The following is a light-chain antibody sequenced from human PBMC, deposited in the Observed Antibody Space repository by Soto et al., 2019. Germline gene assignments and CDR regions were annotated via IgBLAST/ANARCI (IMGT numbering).Light chain of an antibody. CDR2: GVT. V-gene: IGLV2-14*01. J-gene: IGLJ1*01. Sequence: QSVLTQPASVSGSPGQSITISCTGTSSDVGGHNDVSWYQQHPGKVPKLLIYGVTNRPSGVSNRFSGSKSGNMASLTISGLQAEDEADYYCCSYTGSSGDVFGTGTKLTVL. CDR3: CSYTGSSGDV. CDR1: SSDVGGHND.